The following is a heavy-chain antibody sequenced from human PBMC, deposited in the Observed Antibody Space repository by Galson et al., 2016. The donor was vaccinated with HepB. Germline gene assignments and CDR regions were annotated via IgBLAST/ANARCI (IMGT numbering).Heavy chain of an antibody. Sequence: SLRLSCAASGMTFSDSYMSWIRQPPGRGLEWVAYISSASATISYADSVRGRFTISRDNRRSPLFLEMNSLRAEGTALYYWANEQKPRGFDYWGQGTLVTVSS. CDR3: ANEQKPRGFDY. CDR2: ISSASATI. J-gene: IGHJ4*02. D-gene: IGHD3-10*01. CDR1: GMTFSDSY. V-gene: IGHV3-11*01.